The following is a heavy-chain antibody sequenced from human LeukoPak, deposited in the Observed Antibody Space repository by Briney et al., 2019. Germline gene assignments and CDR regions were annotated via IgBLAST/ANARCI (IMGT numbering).Heavy chain of an antibody. J-gene: IGHJ5*01. CDR3: ARRKFLRMGKKKEPNWFDS. V-gene: IGHV3-23*01. CDR1: GFTFQSFD. Sequence: GGSLRLSCEASGFTFQSFDMTWIRQAPGKGLEWVSLITGSGSHTFYAASVRGRFTVSRDNSKNTMFLQMNALRDEDTATYYCARRKFLRMGKKKEPNWFDSWGQGTLVTVSS. D-gene: IGHD1-14*01. CDR2: ITGSGSHT.